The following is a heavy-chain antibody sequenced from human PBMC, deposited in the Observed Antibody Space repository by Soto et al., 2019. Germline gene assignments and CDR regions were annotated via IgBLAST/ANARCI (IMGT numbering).Heavy chain of an antibody. Sequence: SETLSLTCAVYGGYFSGYYWSWIRQPPGKGLEWIGEINHSGSTNYNPSLKSRVTISVDTSKNQFSLKLSSVTAADTAVYYCAGAAYSSSLALRFDPWGQGTLVTVSS. V-gene: IGHV4-34*01. CDR3: AGAAYSSSLALRFDP. J-gene: IGHJ5*02. CDR2: INHSGST. CDR1: GGYFSGYY. D-gene: IGHD6-6*01.